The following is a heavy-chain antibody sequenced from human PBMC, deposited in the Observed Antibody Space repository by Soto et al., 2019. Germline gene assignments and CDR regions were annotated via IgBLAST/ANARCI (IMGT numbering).Heavy chain of an antibody. CDR1: GFTFKNYD. CDR2: ISGSGGVT. D-gene: IGHD3-10*01. CDR3: AKNRQFRSYYESAGHYDN. J-gene: IGHJ4*02. Sequence: VELLESGGGLVQPGGSLRLSCVASGFTFKNYDMRWIRQAPGKGLEWVSGISGSGGVTYYADSVKGRFTISRDNSKNTLYLLMNSLRAEDTAIYYCAKNRQFRSYYESAGHYDNWGQGTLVTVSS. V-gene: IGHV3-23*01.